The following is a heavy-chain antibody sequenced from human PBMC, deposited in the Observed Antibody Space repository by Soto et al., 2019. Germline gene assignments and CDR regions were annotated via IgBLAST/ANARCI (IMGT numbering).Heavy chain of an antibody. J-gene: IGHJ6*02. CDR1: GYTFTRYG. CDR2: ISGYNGDT. V-gene: IGHV1-18*01. CDR3: XXXXXXXXXXXXXXV. Sequence: QGQLVQSGAEVKKPGASVKVSCKASGYTFTRYGISWVRQAPGQGLEWMGWISGYNGDTNYAQKLQGRVTMTIDTXXXXXXXXXXXXXXXXXXXXXXXXXXXXXXXXXXXXVWGQGTTVTVSS.